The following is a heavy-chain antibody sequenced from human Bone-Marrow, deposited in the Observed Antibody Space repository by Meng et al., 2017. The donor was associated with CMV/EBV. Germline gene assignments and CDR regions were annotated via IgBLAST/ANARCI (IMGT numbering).Heavy chain of an antibody. CDR3: AREVTMVRGVIYYYGMDV. J-gene: IGHJ6*02. V-gene: IGHV3-48*03. D-gene: IGHD3-10*01. Sequence: GGSLRLSCAASGFIFSSYEMNWVRQTPGKGLEWISYIDSRGSSIFYADSVKGRFAISRDNPKNSLYLQMNSLRVEDTAVYYCAREVTMVRGVIYYYGMDVWGQGTTVTVSS. CDR1: GFIFSSYE. CDR2: IDSRGSSI.